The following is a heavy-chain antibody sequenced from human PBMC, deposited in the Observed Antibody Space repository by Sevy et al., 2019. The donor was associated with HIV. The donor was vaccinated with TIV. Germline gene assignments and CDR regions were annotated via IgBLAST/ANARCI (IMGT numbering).Heavy chain of an antibody. CDR1: GFTFSSYA. V-gene: IGHV3-30*04. Sequence: GGSLRLSCAASGFTFSSYAMHWVRQAPGKGLEWVAVISYDGSNKYYADSVKGRFTISRDNSKNTLYLQMSSLRAEDTAVYYCARGSSHGYCSSTSCYGMDVWGQWTTVTVSS. CDR2: ISYDGSNK. D-gene: IGHD2-2*01. CDR3: ARGSSHGYCSSTSCYGMDV. J-gene: IGHJ6*02.